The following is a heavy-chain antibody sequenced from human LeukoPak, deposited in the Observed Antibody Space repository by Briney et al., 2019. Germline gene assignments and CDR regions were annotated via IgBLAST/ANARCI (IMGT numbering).Heavy chain of an antibody. D-gene: IGHD3-16*01. CDR3: ARDGPLVRMITFGNDAFDI. Sequence: GGSLRLSCAASGFTFSSYSMNWVRQAPGKGLEWVSYISSSSSTIYYADSVKGRFTISRDNAKNSLYLQMNSLRDEDTAVYYCARDGPLVRMITFGNDAFDIWGQGTTVTVSS. CDR1: GFTFSSYS. V-gene: IGHV3-48*02. J-gene: IGHJ3*02. CDR2: ISSSSSTI.